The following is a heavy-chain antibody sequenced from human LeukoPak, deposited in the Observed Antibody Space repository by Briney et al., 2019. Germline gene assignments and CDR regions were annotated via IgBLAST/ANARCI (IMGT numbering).Heavy chain of an antibody. CDR3: AREYYYNSSGHGCSAY. J-gene: IGHJ4*02. CDR1: GFTFSSYA. CDR2: ISYDGSNK. V-gene: IGHV3-30-3*01. D-gene: IGHD3-22*01. Sequence: PGRSLRLSCAASGFTFSSYAMHWVRQAPGKGLEWVAVISYDGSNKYYADSVKGRFTISRDNSKNTLFLQMNSLRAEDTAMYYCAREYYYNSSGHGCSAYWGQGTLVTVSS.